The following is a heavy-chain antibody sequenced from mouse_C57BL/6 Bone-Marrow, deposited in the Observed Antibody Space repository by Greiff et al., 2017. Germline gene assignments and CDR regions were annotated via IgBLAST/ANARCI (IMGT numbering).Heavy chain of an antibody. D-gene: IGHD3-3*01. J-gene: IGHJ4*01. CDR1: GFTFSSYG. V-gene: IGHV5-6*01. CDR3: ARHVTRDSGYAMDY. CDR2: ISSGGSYT. Sequence: EVNLVESGGDLVKPGGSLKLSCAASGFTFSSYGMSWVRQTPDKRLEWVATISSGGSYTYYPDSVKGRFTISRDNAKNTLYLQMSSLKSEDTAMYYCARHVTRDSGYAMDYWGQGTSVTVSS.